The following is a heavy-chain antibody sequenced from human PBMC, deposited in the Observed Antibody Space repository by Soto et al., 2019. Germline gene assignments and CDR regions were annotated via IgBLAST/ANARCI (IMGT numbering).Heavy chain of an antibody. CDR3: ATMGTPATGLYYFDY. CDR1: GGSITSSSFY. CDR2: IYYSGST. Sequence: SETLCLTCTVSGGSITSSSFYWGWLRQPPGKGLEWIGIIYYSGSTYYNASLKSRVTISVDMSKSQFSLNLNSVTAADTAVYYCATMGTPATGLYYFDYWGQGTLVTVSS. D-gene: IGHD1-7*01. V-gene: IGHV4-39*01. J-gene: IGHJ4*02.